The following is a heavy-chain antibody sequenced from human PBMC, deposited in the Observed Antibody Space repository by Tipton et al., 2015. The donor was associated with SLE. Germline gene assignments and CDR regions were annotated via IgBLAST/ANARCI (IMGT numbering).Heavy chain of an antibody. CDR3: VRGTASLSSTLSLDN. CDR1: GGSITNYY. Sequence: TLSLTCTVSGGSITNYYWGWVRQPAGKGLEWIGRIYGGGNNKYNPSLESRVTISGDTSKNHFSLKLASVTAADTAVYYCVRGTASLSSTLSLDNWGQGTLVTVSS. D-gene: IGHD2-2*03. V-gene: IGHV4-4*07. J-gene: IGHJ4*02. CDR2: IYGGGNN.